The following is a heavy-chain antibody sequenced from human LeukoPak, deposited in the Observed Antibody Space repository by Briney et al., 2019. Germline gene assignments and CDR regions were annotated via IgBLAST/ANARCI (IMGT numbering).Heavy chain of an antibody. CDR3: ARGSVAARRFDY. J-gene: IGHJ4*02. D-gene: IGHD6-6*01. CDR1: GGSFSGYY. CDR2: INHSGST. V-gene: IGHV4-34*01. Sequence: SETLSLTCAVYGGSFSGYYWSWIRQPPGKGLEWIGEINHSGSTNYNPSLKSRVTISVDTSKNQFSLKLSSVTAADTAVYYCARGSVAARRFDYWGQGTLVTVFS.